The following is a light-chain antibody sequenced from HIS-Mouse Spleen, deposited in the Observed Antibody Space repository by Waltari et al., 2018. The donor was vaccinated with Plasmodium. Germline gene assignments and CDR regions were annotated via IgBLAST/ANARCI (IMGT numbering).Light chain of an antibody. CDR3: QVWDSSSDHDVV. CDR1: NIGSKS. Sequence: SYVLTQPPSVSVAPGKTARITCGGNNIGSKSVHWYQQKPGQAPVLVVYDDSDRPSGSPERFSGSNSGNTATLTIRRVEAGDEADDYCQVWDSSSDHDVVFGGGTKLTVL. CDR2: DDS. J-gene: IGLJ2*01. V-gene: IGLV3-21*03.